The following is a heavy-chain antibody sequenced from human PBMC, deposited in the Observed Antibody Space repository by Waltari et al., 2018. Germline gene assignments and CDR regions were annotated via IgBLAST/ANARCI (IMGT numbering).Heavy chain of an antibody. V-gene: IGHV3-74*01. CDR2: INGDGGST. CDR3: TRTRYCSTTSCQVDWFDP. Sequence: EVQLVESGGGLVQPGGSLRLSCAASGFTFSSYWMHWVRQAPGKGLVWVSRINGDGGSTSYADSVKGRFTISRDNANNTLYLQMNGLRAEDTAVYYCTRTRYCSTTSCQVDWFDPWGQGTLVTVSS. D-gene: IGHD2-2*01. CDR1: GFTFSSYW. J-gene: IGHJ5*02.